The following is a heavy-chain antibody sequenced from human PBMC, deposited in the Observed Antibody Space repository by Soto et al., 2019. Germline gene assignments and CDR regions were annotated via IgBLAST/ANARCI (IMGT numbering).Heavy chain of an antibody. V-gene: IGHV3-13*01. CDR2: IGTVGDT. Sequence: PGGSLRLSCVASGFTFFTYDMHWVRQPSGKGLEWVSGIGTVGDTYYLDSVRGRFTISRDNGKGSVYLEMNSLRAGDTAVYFCVRRLALSYGHPGMDVWGQGTTVTVSS. CDR3: VRRLALSYGHPGMDV. CDR1: GFTFFTYD. J-gene: IGHJ6*02. D-gene: IGHD3-10*01.